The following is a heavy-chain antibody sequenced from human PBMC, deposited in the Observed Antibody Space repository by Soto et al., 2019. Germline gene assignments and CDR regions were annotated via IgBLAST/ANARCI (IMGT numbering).Heavy chain of an antibody. CDR3: ARRGSGSYSDY. J-gene: IGHJ4*02. V-gene: IGHV4-31*03. CDR1: GGSISSGGYY. D-gene: IGHD3-10*01. CDR2: IYYSGST. Sequence: PSETLSLTCTVSGGSISSGGYYWSWIRQHPGKGLEWIGYIYYSGSTYYNPSLKSRVTISVDTSKNHFSLKLSSVTAADTAVYYCARRGSGSYSDYWGQGTLVTVSS.